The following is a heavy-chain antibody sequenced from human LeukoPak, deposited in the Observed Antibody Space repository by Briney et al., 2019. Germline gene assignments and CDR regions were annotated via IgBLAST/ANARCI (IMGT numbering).Heavy chain of an antibody. V-gene: IGHV4-39*01. J-gene: IGHJ4*01. CDR3: ARHHYAVGDSDY. Sequence: PSETLSLTCTVSGVSISSSSYNWGWIRPPPGKGLEWSGSIYYSGGTYYTPSLKSRVTISVDTPKNQFSLNLCSVTASDTPVCYCARHHYAVGDSDY. D-gene: IGHD4-17*01. CDR2: IYYSGGT. CDR1: GVSISSSSYN.